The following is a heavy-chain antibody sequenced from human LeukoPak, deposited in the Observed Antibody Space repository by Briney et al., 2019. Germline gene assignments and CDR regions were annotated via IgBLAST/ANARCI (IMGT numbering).Heavy chain of an antibody. Sequence: GASVKVSCKASGYTFTSYGISWVRQAPGQGLEWMGWINPNSGGTNYAQKFQGRVTMTRDTSISTAYMELSRLRSDDTAVYYCARGGRGYSYGSVDYWGQGTLVTVSS. D-gene: IGHD5-18*01. CDR1: GYTFTSYG. J-gene: IGHJ4*02. CDR2: INPNSGGT. CDR3: ARGGRGYSYGSVDY. V-gene: IGHV1-2*02.